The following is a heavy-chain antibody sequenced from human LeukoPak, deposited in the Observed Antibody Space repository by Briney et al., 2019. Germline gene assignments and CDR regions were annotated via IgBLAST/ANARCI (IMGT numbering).Heavy chain of an antibody. V-gene: IGHV3-48*03. J-gene: IGHJ4*02. CDR1: GFTLSSYE. CDR3: ARGFIRNDY. CDR2: ISSSGSTI. D-gene: IGHD3-16*01. Sequence: PPGGSLRLPCAASGFTLSSYEMNWVRQAPGKGLEWGSYISSSGSTIYYADSVEGRFTISRDNAKNSLYLQMNSLRAEDTAVYYCARGFIRNDYWGQGTLVTVSS.